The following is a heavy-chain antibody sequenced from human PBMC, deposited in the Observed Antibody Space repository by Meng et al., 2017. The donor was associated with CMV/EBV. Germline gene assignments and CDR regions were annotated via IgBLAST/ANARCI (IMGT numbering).Heavy chain of an antibody. CDR2: IYHSGST. D-gene: IGHD3-10*01. CDR1: GYSISSGYY. Sequence: GSLRLSCTVSGYSISSGYYWGWIRQPPGKGLEWIGSIYHSGSTYYNLSLKSRVTISVDTSKNQFSLKLSSVTAADTAVYYCARDGREYYYGSGSYYNVARLLPDIWGQGTMVTVSS. CDR3: ARDGREYYYGSGSYYNVARLLPDI. J-gene: IGHJ3*02. V-gene: IGHV4-38-2*02.